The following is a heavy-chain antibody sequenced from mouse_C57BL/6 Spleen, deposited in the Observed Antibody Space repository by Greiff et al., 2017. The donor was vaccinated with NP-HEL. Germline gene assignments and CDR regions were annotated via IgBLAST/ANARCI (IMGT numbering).Heavy chain of an antibody. J-gene: IGHJ3*01. Sequence: QVQLQQPGAELVRPGASVKLSCTASGFTFTSYCMHWVKQRPEQGLEWIGMIDPDGGGTKYVAKFKSKATMTVDKSSNTAYMQLSSLTSEDAAVSYLSQRAQGPWFAYWGQGPLVTVSA. CDR3: SQRAQGPWFAY. V-gene: IGHV1-72*01. CDR2: IDPDGGGT. CDR1: GFTFTSYC. D-gene: IGHD3-3*01.